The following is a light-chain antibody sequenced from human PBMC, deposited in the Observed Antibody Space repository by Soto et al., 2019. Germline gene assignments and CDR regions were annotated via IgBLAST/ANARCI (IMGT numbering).Light chain of an antibody. CDR2: GNS. CDR3: QSYDSSLSGYV. J-gene: IGLJ1*01. Sequence: QSVLTQPPSVSGAPGQRVTISCTGSSSKIGAGYDVHWYQHLPGTAPKLLIYGNSNRPSGVPDRFSGSKSGTSASLAITGLQAEDEADYYCQSYDSSLSGYVFGTGTKLTVL. V-gene: IGLV1-40*01. CDR1: SSKIGAGYD.